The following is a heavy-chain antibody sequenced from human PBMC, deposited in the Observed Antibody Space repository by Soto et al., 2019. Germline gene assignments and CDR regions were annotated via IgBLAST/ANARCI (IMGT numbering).Heavy chain of an antibody. CDR2: VSTGTTYQ. CDR3: VRGGEDITSPYGMDV. V-gene: IGHV3-21*01. D-gene: IGHD3-16*01. CDR1: GLTVSGKKY. J-gene: IGHJ6*02. Sequence: PGGSLRLSCVASGLTVSGKKYMIWVRPAPGKGLQWVSSVSTGTTYQEYADSVKGRFTISRDDANHLVFLQMESLGPEDTAVYYCVRGGEDITSPYGMDVWGQGTTVTVS.